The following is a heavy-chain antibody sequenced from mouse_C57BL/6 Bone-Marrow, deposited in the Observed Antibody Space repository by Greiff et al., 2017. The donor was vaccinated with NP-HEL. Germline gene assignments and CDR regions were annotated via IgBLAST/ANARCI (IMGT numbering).Heavy chain of an antibody. CDR3: AEESTLYSMDY. CDR1: GFTFSDFY. J-gene: IGHJ4*01. Sequence: EVKLMESGGGLVQSGRSLRLSCATSGFTFSDFYMEWVRQAPGKGLEWIAASRNKANDYTTEYSASVKGRFIVTRDTSQSILYLQMNALGAEDTAIYCCAEESTLYSMDYWGQGTSVTVSS. CDR2: SRNKANDYTT. V-gene: IGHV7-1*01.